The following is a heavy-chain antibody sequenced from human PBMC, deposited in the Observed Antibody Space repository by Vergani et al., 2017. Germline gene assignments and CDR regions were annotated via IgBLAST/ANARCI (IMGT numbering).Heavy chain of an antibody. V-gene: IGHV3-21*01. J-gene: IGHJ3*02. CDR1: GFTFSSYS. CDR2: ISSSSSYI. CDR3: AIEDGCSSTSCSDLAFDI. D-gene: IGHD2-2*01. Sequence: EVQLVESGGGLVKPGGSLRLSCAASGFTFSSYSMNWVRQAPGKGLEWVSSISSSSSYIYYADSLKGRFTISRDNAKNSLYLQMNSLRAEDTAVYYCAIEDGCSSTSCSDLAFDIWGQGTMVTVSS.